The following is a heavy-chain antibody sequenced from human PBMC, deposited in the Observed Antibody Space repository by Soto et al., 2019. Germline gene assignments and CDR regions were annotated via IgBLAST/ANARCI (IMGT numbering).Heavy chain of an antibody. CDR1: GYSFTSHY. Sequence: ASVKVSCKAIGYSFTSHYMHWVRQAPGQGLEWMGTIYPGGTNIAYAQNLQGRVTMTTDTSTSTAYMELGSLTSDDTAVYYCARDFTGWPPDGVDSWGQGTLVTVSS. V-gene: IGHV1-46*01. D-gene: IGHD3-16*01. CDR3: ARDFTGWPPDGVDS. CDR2: IYPGGTNI. J-gene: IGHJ4*02.